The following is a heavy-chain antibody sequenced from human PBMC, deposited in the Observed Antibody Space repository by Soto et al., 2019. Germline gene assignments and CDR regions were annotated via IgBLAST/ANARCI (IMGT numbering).Heavy chain of an antibody. Sequence: PSETLSLTCAVYGGSFSGYYWTWIRQPPGKGLEWIGEITHSGSTNYNPSLKSRATISVDTSKNQFSLNLNSVTAADTAVYYCARSSVRGWSYWGQGTLVTV. CDR3: ARSSVRGWSY. J-gene: IGHJ4*02. CDR1: GGSFSGYY. CDR2: ITHSGST. D-gene: IGHD3-10*02. V-gene: IGHV4-34*01.